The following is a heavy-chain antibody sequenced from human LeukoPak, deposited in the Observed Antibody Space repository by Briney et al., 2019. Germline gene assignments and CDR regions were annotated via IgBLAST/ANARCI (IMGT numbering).Heavy chain of an antibody. CDR1: GFTFSSYW. Sequence: GGSLRLSCAASGFTFSSYWMSWVRQAPGKGLEYVSAISSNGGSTYYANSVKGRFTISRDNSKNTLYLQMGSLRAEDMAVYYCARDSLGGDAFDIWGQGTMVTVSS. CDR3: ARDSLGGDAFDI. CDR2: ISSNGGST. J-gene: IGHJ3*02. V-gene: IGHV3-64*01. D-gene: IGHD2-15*01.